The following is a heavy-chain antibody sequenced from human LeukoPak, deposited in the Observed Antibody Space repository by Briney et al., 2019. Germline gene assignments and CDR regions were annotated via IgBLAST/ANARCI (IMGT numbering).Heavy chain of an antibody. Sequence: SETLSLTCTVSGGSLSSYDWSWIRQPAGKGLEWIGRIYTSRSTNCNPSLKSRVTMSADTSKNQLFLKLSSVTAADTAVYYCARDPYGVEGKNYFDYWGQGTLVTVSS. V-gene: IGHV4-4*07. J-gene: IGHJ4*02. D-gene: IGHD4-17*01. CDR2: IYTSRST. CDR1: GGSLSSYD. CDR3: ARDPYGVEGKNYFDY.